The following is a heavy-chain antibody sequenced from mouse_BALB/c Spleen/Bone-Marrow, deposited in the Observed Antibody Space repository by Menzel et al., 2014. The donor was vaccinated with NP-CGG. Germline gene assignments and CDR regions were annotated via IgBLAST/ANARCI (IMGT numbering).Heavy chain of an antibody. D-gene: IGHD1-1*02. CDR3: ARAHLWFLYG. CDR1: GYPFTGYY. J-gene: IGHJ1*01. V-gene: IGHV1S34*01. CDR2: ISCYNGVA. Sequence: LVQTGASVKIYCKASGYPFTGYYMNWVKQSHGKSLEWVGYISCYNGVASYNQKFKDKATFTVDTSSSTACMQFNCLTSEDSAVYYRARAHLWFLYGWGAG.